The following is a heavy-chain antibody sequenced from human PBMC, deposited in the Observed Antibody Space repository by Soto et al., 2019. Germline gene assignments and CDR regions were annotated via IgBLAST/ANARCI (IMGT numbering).Heavy chain of an antibody. J-gene: IGHJ4*02. CDR3: ARDSGGRYCSGGSCYYDY. V-gene: IGHV1-18*01. CDR2: ISAYNGNT. CDR1: GYTFTSYG. Sequence: QVPLVQSGAEVKKPGASVKVSCKASGYTFTSYGISWVRQAPGQGLEWMGWISAYNGNTNYAQKLQGRVTMTTDTSTSTAYMELRSLRSDDTAVYYCARDSGGRYCSGGSCYYDYWGQGTLVTVSS. D-gene: IGHD2-15*01.